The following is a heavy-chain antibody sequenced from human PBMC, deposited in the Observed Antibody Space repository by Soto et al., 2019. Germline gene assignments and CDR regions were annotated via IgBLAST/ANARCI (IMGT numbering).Heavy chain of an antibody. D-gene: IGHD4-17*01. CDR1: GYTFTSYG. CDR2: ISAYNGNT. Sequence: QVQLVQSGAEVKKPGASVKVSCKASGYTFTSYGISWVRQAPGQGLEWMGWISAYNGNTNYAQKLQGRGTMTTDTSTSTAYLELGGVRSDDTAVYCCAREGPGAYNDYGDYLGWYFDLWGRGTRVTVAA. V-gene: IGHV1-18*01. J-gene: IGHJ2*01. CDR3: AREGPGAYNDYGDYLGWYFDL.